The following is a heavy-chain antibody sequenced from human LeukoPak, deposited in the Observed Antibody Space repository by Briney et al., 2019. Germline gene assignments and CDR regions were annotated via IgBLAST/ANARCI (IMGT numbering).Heavy chain of an antibody. V-gene: IGHV4-59*01. J-gene: IGHJ4*02. D-gene: IGHD3-10*01. CDR3: AREWYGESH. Sequence: PGGSLRLSCAASGFTFSSYGMTWVRQPPGKGLEWIGYIYYSGSTNYNPSLKSRVTISVDTSKNQFSLKLSSVTAADTAVYYCAREWYGESHWGQGTLVTVSS. CDR1: GFTFSSYG. CDR2: IYYSGST.